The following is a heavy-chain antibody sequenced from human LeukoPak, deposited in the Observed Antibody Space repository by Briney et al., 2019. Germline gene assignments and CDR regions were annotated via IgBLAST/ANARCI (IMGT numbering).Heavy chain of an antibody. CDR2: IYHSGST. Sequence: SETLSLTCTVSGYSISSGYYWGWIRQPPGKGLEWIGSIYHSGSTYYNPSLKSRVTISVDTSKNQFSLKLSSVIAADTAVYYCARGAAMVTGDFDYWGQGTLVTVSS. CDR1: GYSISSGYY. V-gene: IGHV4-38-2*02. CDR3: ARGAAMVTGDFDY. J-gene: IGHJ4*02. D-gene: IGHD5-18*01.